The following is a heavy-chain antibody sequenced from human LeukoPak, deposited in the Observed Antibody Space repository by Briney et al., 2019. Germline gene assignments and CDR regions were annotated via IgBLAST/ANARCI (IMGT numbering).Heavy chain of an antibody. CDR1: GGSFSGYY. Sequence: SETLSLTCAVYGGSFSGYYWSWIRQPPGKGLEWIGEINHSGSTNYNPSLKRRVTISVDTSKNQFSLKLSYVTAADTAVYYCARAPIYYYDFWSGPDYWGQGTLVTVSS. CDR2: INHSGST. V-gene: IGHV4-34*01. D-gene: IGHD3-3*01. CDR3: ARAPIYYYDFWSGPDY. J-gene: IGHJ4*02.